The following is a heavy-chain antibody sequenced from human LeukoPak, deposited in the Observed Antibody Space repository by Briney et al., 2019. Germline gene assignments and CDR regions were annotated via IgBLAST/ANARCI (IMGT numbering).Heavy chain of an antibody. CDR2: INHSGST. Sequence: SETLSLTCAVYGGSVSGYYWSWIRQPPGKGLEWIGEINHSGSTNYNPSLKSRVTISVDTSKNQFSLKLSSVTAADTAVYYCARGALPPYYYYGMDVWGQGTTVTVSS. V-gene: IGHV4-34*01. D-gene: IGHD2-15*01. J-gene: IGHJ6*02. CDR3: ARGALPPYYYYGMDV. CDR1: GGSVSGYY.